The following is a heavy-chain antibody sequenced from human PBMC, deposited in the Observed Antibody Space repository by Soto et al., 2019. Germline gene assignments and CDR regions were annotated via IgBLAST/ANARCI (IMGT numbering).Heavy chain of an antibody. D-gene: IGHD3-3*01. V-gene: IGHV4-39*01. J-gene: IGHJ6*03. Sequence: PSQTRSHTCTVSGGSIRTSSYHWCWIRQPPGKGLEWIGSIYYSGSTYYNPSLKSRVTISVDTSKNQFSLKLSSVTAADTAVYYCARQDDFWSGYYRTTVEYYYYYMAVWGKGTTVT. CDR2: IYYSGST. CDR1: GGSIRTSSYH. CDR3: ARQDDFWSGYYRTTVEYYYYYMAV.